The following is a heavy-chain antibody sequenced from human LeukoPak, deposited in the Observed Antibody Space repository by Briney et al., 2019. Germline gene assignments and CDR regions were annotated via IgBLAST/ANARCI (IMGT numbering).Heavy chain of an antibody. CDR1: GFTFSDYY. CDR3: ASFNYYDSSRFD. J-gene: IGHJ4*02. D-gene: IGHD3-22*01. V-gene: IGHV3-11*04. Sequence: PGGSLRLSCAASGFTFSDYYMSWIRQAPGKGLEWVSYISSSGSTIYYAVSVRGRFTISRDNAKNSLYLQMNSLRAEDTAVYYCASFNYYDSSRFDWGQGTLVTVSS. CDR2: ISSSGSTI.